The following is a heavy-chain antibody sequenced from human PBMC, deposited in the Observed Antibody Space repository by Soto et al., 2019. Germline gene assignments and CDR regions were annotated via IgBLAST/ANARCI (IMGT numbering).Heavy chain of an antibody. CDR3: ARDHGGAIFGVVTPYNWFDP. J-gene: IGHJ5*02. D-gene: IGHD3-3*01. Sequence: VASVKVSCKASGYTFTGYYMHWVRQAPGQGLEWMGWINPNSGGTNYAQKFQGWVTMTRDTSISTAYMELSRLRSDDTAVYYCARDHGGAIFGVVTPYNWFDPWGQGTLVTVSS. CDR1: GYTFTGYY. V-gene: IGHV1-2*04. CDR2: INPNSGGT.